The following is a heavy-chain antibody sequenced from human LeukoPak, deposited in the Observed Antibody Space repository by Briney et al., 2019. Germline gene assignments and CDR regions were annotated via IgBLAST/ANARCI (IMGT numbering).Heavy chain of an antibody. CDR1: GFIFSNYA. J-gene: IGHJ4*02. CDR3: ARDRGSGYDPGYFDY. Sequence: GGSLRLSCAASGFIFSNYAMSWVRQAPGKGLEWVSTISGSDDSTYYADSVKGRFTISRDNSRNTLYLQMNSLRVEDTAVYYCARDRGSGYDPGYFDYWGQGTLVTVSS. CDR2: ISGSDDST. D-gene: IGHD5-12*01. V-gene: IGHV3-23*01.